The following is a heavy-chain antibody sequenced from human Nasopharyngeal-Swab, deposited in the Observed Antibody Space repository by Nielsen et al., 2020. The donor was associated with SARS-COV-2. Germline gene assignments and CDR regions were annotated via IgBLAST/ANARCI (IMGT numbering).Heavy chain of an antibody. CDR2: ISSSGGST. Sequence: GGSLRLSCAASGFTFSSYAMSWVRQAPGKGLEWVSAISSSGGSTYYADSVKGRFTISRDNSKNTLYLQMNSLRAEGTAVYYCAKRPTGSTFGDWGQGTLVTVSS. CDR3: AKRPTGSTFGD. V-gene: IGHV3-23*01. J-gene: IGHJ4*02. CDR1: GFTFSSYA. D-gene: IGHD3-16*01.